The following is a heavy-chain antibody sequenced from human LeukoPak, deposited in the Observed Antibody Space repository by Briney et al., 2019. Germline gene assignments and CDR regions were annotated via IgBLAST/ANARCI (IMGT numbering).Heavy chain of an antibody. CDR3: AREDSSSWNNWFDP. J-gene: IGHJ5*02. V-gene: IGHV4-61*01. CDR1: GGSISSSSYY. Sequence: SETLSLTCTVSGGSISSSSYYWSWIRQPPGKGLEWIGYIYYSGSTNYNPSLKSRVTISVDTSKNQFSLKLSSVTAADTAVYYCAREDSSSWNNWFDPWGQGTLVTVSS. CDR2: IYYSGST. D-gene: IGHD6-13*01.